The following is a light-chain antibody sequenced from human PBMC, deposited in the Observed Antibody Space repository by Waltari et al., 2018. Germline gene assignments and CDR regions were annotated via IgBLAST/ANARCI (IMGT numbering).Light chain of an antibody. V-gene: IGKV3-20*01. J-gene: IGKJ1*01. CDR2: GAS. Sequence: DIVLTQSPGTLSLSPGERATLSCRASQTISNTYLVWFQQKRGQAPRLLIYGASKRATGIPDRFSGSGSGTDFTLTISRLEPEDFAMYYCQHYGSPPGTFGQGTNVEIK. CDR3: QHYGSPPGT. CDR1: QTISNTY.